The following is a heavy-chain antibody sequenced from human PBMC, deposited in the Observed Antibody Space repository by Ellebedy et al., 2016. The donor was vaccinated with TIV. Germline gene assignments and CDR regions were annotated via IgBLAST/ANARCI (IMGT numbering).Heavy chain of an antibody. J-gene: IGHJ4*02. D-gene: IGHD4-17*01. CDR2: IYYDGRS. Sequence: MPSETLSLTCTVSRGSISRYYWSWFRQPPGKGLEWIGFIYYDGRSNYNAALKSRVDVSLDTSKNQVYLRLSSVTAADTAVYYCATTDGDYWGQGILVTVSS. CDR1: RGSISRYY. CDR3: ATTDGDY. V-gene: IGHV4-59*08.